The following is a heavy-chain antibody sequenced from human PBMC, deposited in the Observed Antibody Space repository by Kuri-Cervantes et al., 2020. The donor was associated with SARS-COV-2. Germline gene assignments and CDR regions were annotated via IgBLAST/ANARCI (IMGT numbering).Heavy chain of an antibody. D-gene: IGHD3-22*01. CDR2: IIPMFGTA. V-gene: IGHV1-69*13. CDR1: GDSFSSYS. CDR3: ALGYWGSGYPRYYYYMDV. Sequence: SVKVSCKASGDSFSSYSFNWVRQAPGQGLEWMGGIIPMFGTADYAQKFQGRVTITADESTSTAFMELGSLRSEDTAVYYCALGYWGSGYPRYYYYMDVWGKGTTVTVSS. J-gene: IGHJ6*03.